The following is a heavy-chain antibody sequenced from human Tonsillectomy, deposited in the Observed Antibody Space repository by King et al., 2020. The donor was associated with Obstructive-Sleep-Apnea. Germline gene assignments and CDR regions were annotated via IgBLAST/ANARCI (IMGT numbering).Heavy chain of an antibody. CDR2: IFGDDDK. CDR1: WFSLITSGVV. D-gene: IGHD5-18*01. Sequence: TLKESGPTLVKPTQTLTLTFTFSWFSLITSGVVVGWIRQPPGKALEWLAFIFGDDDKLYSPYLKSRLTITKDTSKNQVVLTMTNMDPVDTATYYCAHSRVDTALDYWGQGTLVTVSS. V-gene: IGHV2-5*02. CDR3: AHSRVDTALDY. J-gene: IGHJ4*02.